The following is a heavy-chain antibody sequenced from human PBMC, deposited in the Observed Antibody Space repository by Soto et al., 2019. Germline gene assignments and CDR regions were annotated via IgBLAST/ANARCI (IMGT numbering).Heavy chain of an antibody. CDR1: GFTFSDYY. Sequence: QVQLVESGGVLVNPGGSLRLSCAASGFTFSDYYMSWIRQAPGKGLEWVSYISSSSTYTNYADSVKGRFTISRDNAKNSLYLQMNSLRAEDTAVYYCARPRYCSGGSCYLFGMDVWGQGTTVTVSS. D-gene: IGHD2-15*01. CDR2: ISSSSTYT. V-gene: IGHV3-11*05. J-gene: IGHJ6*02. CDR3: ARPRYCSGGSCYLFGMDV.